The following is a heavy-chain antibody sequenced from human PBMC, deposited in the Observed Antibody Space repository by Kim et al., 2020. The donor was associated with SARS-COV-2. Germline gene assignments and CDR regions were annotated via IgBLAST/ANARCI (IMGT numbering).Heavy chain of an antibody. Sequence: GGSLRLSCAASGFTVSSNYMTWVRQAPGKGLEWVSTIFSGGSTYYADSVKGRLTISRDISKNTVFLQMNSLRAEDTAVYYCARDSTIPYWGQGTLVTVSS. CDR3: ARDSTIPY. J-gene: IGHJ4*02. CDR1: GFTVSSNY. CDR2: IFSGGST. V-gene: IGHV3-53*01.